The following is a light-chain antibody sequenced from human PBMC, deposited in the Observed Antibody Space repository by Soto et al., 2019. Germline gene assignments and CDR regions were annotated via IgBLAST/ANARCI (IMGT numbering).Light chain of an antibody. CDR3: LQYHYWPWT. CDR1: QGVTNK. J-gene: IGKJ1*01. Sequence: MLVTQSTATLSVSPGEIVSLSCFSIQGVTNKLAWYQQRPGQPPRLLLYDASTRATGVPATFSGSGSGTDFTLTISSLQSEDLGVYYCLQYHYWPWTFGQGTKVDIK. V-gene: IGKV3-15*01. CDR2: DAS.